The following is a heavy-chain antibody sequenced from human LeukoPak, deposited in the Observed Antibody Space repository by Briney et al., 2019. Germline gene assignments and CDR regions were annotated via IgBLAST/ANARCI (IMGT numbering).Heavy chain of an antibody. J-gene: IGHJ3*02. CDR2: IMPMFGKT. CDR1: GGTFSSYD. V-gene: IGHV1-69*05. Sequence: SVKVSCKASGGTFSSYDISWVRQAPGQGLEWMGGIMPMFGKTNYAQKFQGRVTMTRDMSTSTVYMELSSLRSEDTAVYYCARVGNNDSSGYYSGGKPPDAFDIWGQGTMVTVSS. CDR3: ARVGNNDSSGYYSGGKPPDAFDI. D-gene: IGHD3-22*01.